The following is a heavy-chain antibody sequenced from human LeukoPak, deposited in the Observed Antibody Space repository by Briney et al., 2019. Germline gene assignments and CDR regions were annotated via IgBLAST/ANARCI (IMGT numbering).Heavy chain of an antibody. Sequence: TGGSLRLSCAASGFTFSSYAMHWVRQAPGKGLEWVAVISYDGSNKYYADSVKGRFTISKDNAKNSLYLQMNSLRAEDTALYHCARNNGMDVWGQGTTVIVSS. CDR3: ARNNGMDV. V-gene: IGHV3-30-3*01. J-gene: IGHJ6*02. CDR1: GFTFSSYA. CDR2: ISYDGSNK.